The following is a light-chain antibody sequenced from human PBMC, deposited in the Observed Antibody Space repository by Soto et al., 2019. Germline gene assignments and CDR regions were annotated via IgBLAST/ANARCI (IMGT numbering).Light chain of an antibody. CDR3: QKYNSASWT. CDR2: AAS. V-gene: IGKV1-27*01. J-gene: IGKJ1*01. CDR1: QGISKY. Sequence: DIQMTQSPSSLSASVGDRVTITCRASQGISKYLAWYQQKPGKVPKLLIYAASTLQSGVPSRFSGSGSETDFTLTISSLQPEDVATYYCQKYNSASWTFGQGTKVEIK.